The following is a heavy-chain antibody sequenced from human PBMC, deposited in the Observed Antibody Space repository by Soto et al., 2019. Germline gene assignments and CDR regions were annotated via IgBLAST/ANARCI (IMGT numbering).Heavy chain of an antibody. CDR1: GFTFSSYG. CDR3: AKEGGYDLRWFDY. CDR2: ISYDGSNK. D-gene: IGHD3-3*01. V-gene: IGHV3-30*18. J-gene: IGHJ4*02. Sequence: QVQLVESGGGVVQPGRSLRLSCAASGFTFSSYGMHWVRQAPGKGLEWVAVISYDGSNKYYADSVKGRFTISRDNSKNTLYLQMNSLRAEDTAVYSCAKEGGYDLRWFDYWGQGTLVTVSS.